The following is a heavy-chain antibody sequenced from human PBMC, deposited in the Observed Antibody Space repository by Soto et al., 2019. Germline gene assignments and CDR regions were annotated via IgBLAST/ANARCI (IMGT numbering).Heavy chain of an antibody. CDR1: GGSFSGYY. V-gene: IGHV4-34*01. CDR3: ARAKYDYVWGSYRHAFDY. J-gene: IGHJ4*02. D-gene: IGHD3-16*02. CDR2: INHSGST. Sequence: SETLSLTCAVYGGSFSGYYWSWIRQPPGKGLEWIGEINHSGSTNYNPSLKSRVTISVDTSKNQFSLKLSSVTAADTAVYYCARAKYDYVWGSYRHAFDYWGQGTLVTVYS.